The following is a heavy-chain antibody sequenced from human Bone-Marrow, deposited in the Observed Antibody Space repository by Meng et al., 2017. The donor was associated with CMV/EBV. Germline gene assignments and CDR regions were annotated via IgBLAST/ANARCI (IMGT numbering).Heavy chain of an antibody. J-gene: IGHJ4*02. D-gene: IGHD5-18*01. Sequence: GGPLRLSCAAAGFTFSSYAIHWVRQAPGKGLEWVAVISYDGNNKQYADSVKGRFTISRENSKNTLYLQMNSLRAEDTAVYYCAKGFTWIPIDYWGQGTLVTVSS. V-gene: IGHV3-30-3*01. CDR2: ISYDGNNK. CDR1: GFTFSSYA. CDR3: AKGFTWIPIDY.